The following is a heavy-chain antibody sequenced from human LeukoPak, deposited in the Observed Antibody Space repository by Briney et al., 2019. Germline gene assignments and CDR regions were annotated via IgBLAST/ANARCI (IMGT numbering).Heavy chain of an antibody. CDR3: AKERFPQYSYGYIPY. D-gene: IGHD5-18*01. CDR2: ISGSGGST. Sequence: GGSLRLSCAASGFTFSSYAMSWVRQAPGKGLEWVSAISGSGGSTYYADSVKGRFTISRDNSKNTLYLQMNSLRAEDAAVYYCAKERFPQYSYGYIPYWGQGTLVTVSS. V-gene: IGHV3-23*01. CDR1: GFTFSSYA. J-gene: IGHJ4*02.